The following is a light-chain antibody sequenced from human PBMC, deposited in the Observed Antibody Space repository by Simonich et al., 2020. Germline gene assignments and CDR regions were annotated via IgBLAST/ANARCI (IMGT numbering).Light chain of an antibody. Sequence: QSVLIQPPSASGTPGQRVTISCSGRSSNIGSNTVNWYQPLPGTAPKLLTYRNNQRPAGVPDRFSGSKSGTSASLAISGLQSEDEADYYCAAWDDSLNGYVFGTGTKVTVL. J-gene: IGLJ1*01. CDR2: RNN. CDR1: SSNIGSNT. CDR3: AAWDDSLNGYV. V-gene: IGLV1-44*01.